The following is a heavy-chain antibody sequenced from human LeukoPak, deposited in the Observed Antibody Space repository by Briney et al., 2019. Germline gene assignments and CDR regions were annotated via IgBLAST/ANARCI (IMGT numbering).Heavy chain of an antibody. CDR3: ARGPNSSGWIYYFDY. CDR2: ISSSARSI. CDR1: GFTFSHYE. Sequence: GGSLRLSCAASGFTFSHYEMNWVRQAPGKGLEWLSYISSSARSIYYADSVKGRFTISRDNAKKSVYLQVNSLRAEDTAVYYCARGPNSSGWIYYFDYWGQGTLVTVSS. D-gene: IGHD6-19*01. J-gene: IGHJ4*02. V-gene: IGHV3-48*03.